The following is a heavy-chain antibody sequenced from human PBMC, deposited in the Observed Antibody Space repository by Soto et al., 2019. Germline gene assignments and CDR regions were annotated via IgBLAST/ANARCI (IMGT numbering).Heavy chain of an antibody. Sequence: PVGSLSLSCSASGFTFRSFTMNWVRQAPGKGLEWVSTISSNSAYIYYTDALRGRFTISRDNAKNSLHLQMNSLRAEDTAVYYCTRDASRDSSARGWFDPWGPGTLVTVSS. CDR1: GFTFRSFT. J-gene: IGHJ5*02. V-gene: IGHV3-21*01. D-gene: IGHD6-13*01. CDR3: TRDASRDSSARGWFDP. CDR2: ISSNSAYI.